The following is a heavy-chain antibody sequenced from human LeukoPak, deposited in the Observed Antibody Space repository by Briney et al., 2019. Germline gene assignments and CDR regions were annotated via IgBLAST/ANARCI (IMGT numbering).Heavy chain of an antibody. CDR1: GGSISSGGYY. CDR2: IYYSGST. J-gene: IGHJ4*02. D-gene: IGHD2-15*01. CDR3: ARVRGGGCGGGSCYGYYFDY. Sequence: SETLSLTCTVSGGSISSGGYYWSWIRQHPGKGLEWIRYIYYSGSTYYNPSLKSRVTISVDTSKNQFSLKLSSVTAADTAVYYCARVRGGGCGGGSCYGYYFDYWGQGTLVTVSS. V-gene: IGHV4-31*03.